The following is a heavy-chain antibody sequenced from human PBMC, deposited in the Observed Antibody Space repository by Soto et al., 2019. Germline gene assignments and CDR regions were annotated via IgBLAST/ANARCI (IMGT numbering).Heavy chain of an antibody. V-gene: IGHV4-34*01. CDR1: GGSFSAYY. D-gene: IGHD3-9*01. Sequence: SETLSLTCAVYGGSFSAYYWSWIRQPPGKGLEWIGEVNDGGRPNYSVSLKSRLTISLDTSKNQFSLKLSSVTAADTAVYYCARDLGDYDILTGSKNWFDPWGQGTLVTVSS. J-gene: IGHJ5*02. CDR3: ARDLGDYDILTGSKNWFDP. CDR2: VNDGGRP.